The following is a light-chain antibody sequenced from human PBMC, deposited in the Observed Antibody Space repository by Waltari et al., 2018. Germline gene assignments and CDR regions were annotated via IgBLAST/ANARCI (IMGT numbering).Light chain of an antibody. CDR1: QTVDNNY. CDR2: GAS. V-gene: IGKV3-20*01. CDR3: QHYVRFFPVT. J-gene: IGKJ4*01. Sequence: DIVLTQPPGTLSLSPGDRATLSCRASQTVDNNYLAWYQQKPGQAPRLLIYGASNRATDIPGRFSGSASGTYFTLTIVRLEPEDFAVYYCQHYVRFFPVTFGGGTKVEIK.